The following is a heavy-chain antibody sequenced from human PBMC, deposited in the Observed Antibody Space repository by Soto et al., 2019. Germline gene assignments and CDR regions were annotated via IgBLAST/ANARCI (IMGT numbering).Heavy chain of an antibody. D-gene: IGHD2-21*02. CDR1: GFTFSSYA. CDR3: AKDWHIVVVTAIPMDV. CDR2: ISGSGGST. V-gene: IGHV3-23*01. Sequence: GSLRLSCAASGFTFSSYAMSWVRQAPGKGLEWVSAISGSGGSTYYADSVKGRFTISRDNSKNTLYLQMNSLRAEDTAVYYCAKDWHIVVVTAIPMDVWGQGTTVTVPS. J-gene: IGHJ6*02.